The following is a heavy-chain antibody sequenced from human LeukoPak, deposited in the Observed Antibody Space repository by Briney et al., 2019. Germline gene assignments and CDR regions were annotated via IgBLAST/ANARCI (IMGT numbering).Heavy chain of an antibody. CDR3: ARNSKTRTKSPRRYYYYYMDV. V-gene: IGHV4-4*08. J-gene: IGHJ6*03. Sequence: SETLSLTCTVSGGSINTYYWSWVRPSPEKGLEWIGYISDSGTSNYNPSLKSRVTISLDTSKNQFSLKLTSVTAADTAMYYCARNSKTRTKSPRRYYYYYMDVWGKGTTVTVSS. D-gene: IGHD1-1*01. CDR1: GGSINTYY. CDR2: ISDSGTS.